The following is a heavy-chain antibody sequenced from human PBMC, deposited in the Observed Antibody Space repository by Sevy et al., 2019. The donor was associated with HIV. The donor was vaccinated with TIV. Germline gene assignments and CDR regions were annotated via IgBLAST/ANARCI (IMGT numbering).Heavy chain of an antibody. CDR3: TKGGSGTGWSDP. J-gene: IGHJ5*02. V-gene: IGHV3-49*03. CDR1: GFNFGDYP. CDR2: IRSKASGGTT. D-gene: IGHD3-10*01. Sequence: GGSLRLSCRASGFNFGDYPMSWFRQAPGKGLAWVGFIRSKASGGTTQYAASVKGRFTISRDDSESIAYLQMNSLKIEDTAVNYCTKGGSGTGWSDPWGQGTLVTVSS.